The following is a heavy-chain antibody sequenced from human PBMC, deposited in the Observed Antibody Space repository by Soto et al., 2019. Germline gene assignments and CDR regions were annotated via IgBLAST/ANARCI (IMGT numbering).Heavy chain of an antibody. D-gene: IGHD1-26*01. CDR1: GFTFSSHA. CDR2: ISGSGGST. CDR3: ARRGSGSDYDD. V-gene: IGHV3-23*01. Sequence: EVQLLESGGGLVQPGGSLRLSCAASGFTFSSHAMRWVRQAPVKGLEWVSAISGSGGSTYYADSVKGRFTISRDNSKNALYLHMNSLRAEDTAVYYCARRGSGSDYDDWGQGTVVTVSS. J-gene: IGHJ1*01.